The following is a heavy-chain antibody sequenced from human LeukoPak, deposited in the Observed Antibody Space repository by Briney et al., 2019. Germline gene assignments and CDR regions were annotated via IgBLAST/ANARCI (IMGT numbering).Heavy chain of an antibody. CDR3: AKGKSGQYYYGMDV. CDR2: ISSSGGAT. CDR1: GFTVSSNY. J-gene: IGHJ6*02. D-gene: IGHD1-26*01. V-gene: IGHV3-23*01. Sequence: GGSLRLSCAASGFTVSSNYMRWVRQAPGKGLEWVSSISSSGGATYDADSVKGRFTISRDNSKNTLYLQMNSLRAEDTAIYYCAKGKSGQYYYGMDVWGQGTTVTVSS.